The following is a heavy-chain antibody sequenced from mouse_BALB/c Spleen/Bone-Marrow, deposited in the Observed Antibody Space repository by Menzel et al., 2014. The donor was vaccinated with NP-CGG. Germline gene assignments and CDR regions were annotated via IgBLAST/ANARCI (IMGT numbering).Heavy chain of an antibody. CDR1: GYSITIGYY. CDR3: ARGGPYDYDYAMNY. Sequence: EVQLQQSGPGLAKPSQSLSLTCSVTGYSITIGYYWNWIRQFPGNKLEWMGYIIYDGSNNYNPSLKNRISITRGTSKNQFFLKLNSVTTEDTATYYCARGGPYDYDYAMNYWGQGASDTVSS. V-gene: IGHV3-6*02. J-gene: IGHJ4*01. D-gene: IGHD2-4*01. CDR2: IIYDGSN.